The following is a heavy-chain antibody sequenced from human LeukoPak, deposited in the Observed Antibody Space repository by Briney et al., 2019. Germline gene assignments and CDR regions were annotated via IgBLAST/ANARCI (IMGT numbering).Heavy chain of an antibody. CDR3: ARDKQLDWAHYYYYYMDV. J-gene: IGHJ6*03. V-gene: IGHV1-18*01. D-gene: IGHD1-1*01. CDR1: GYTFSIYG. CDR2: ISTYNGNT. Sequence: ASVKVSCKASGYTFSIYGITWVRQAPGQGLEWMGWISTYNGNTNYAQKLQGRVTMTTDTSTSTAYMELSRLRSDDTAVYYCARDKQLDWAHYYYYYMDVWGKGTTVTVSS.